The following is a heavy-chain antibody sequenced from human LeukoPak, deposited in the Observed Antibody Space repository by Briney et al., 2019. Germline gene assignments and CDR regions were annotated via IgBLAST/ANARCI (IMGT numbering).Heavy chain of an antibody. D-gene: IGHD5-18*01. CDR2: INHSGST. J-gene: IGHJ6*03. V-gene: IGHV4-34*01. CDR3: ARRAAMVRPYYYYYYMDV. CDR1: GGSFSGYY. Sequence: PSETLSLTCAVYGGSFSGYYWSWIRQPPGKGLEWIGEINHSGSTNYNPSLKSRVTISVDTSKNQFSLKLSSVTAADTAVYYCARRAAMVRPYYYYYYMDVWGKGTTVTVSS.